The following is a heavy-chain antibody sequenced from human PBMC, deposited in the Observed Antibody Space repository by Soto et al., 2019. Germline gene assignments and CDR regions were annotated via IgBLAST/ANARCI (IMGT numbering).Heavy chain of an antibody. D-gene: IGHD1-26*01. CDR1: GGSISSSSYY. Sequence: TLSLTCTVSGGSISSSSYYWGWIRQPPGKGLEWIGSIYYSGSTYYNPSLKSRVTISVDTSKNQFSLKLSSVTAADTAVYYCARLLGAAPPSSMDVWGQGTTVTVSS. V-gene: IGHV4-39*01. CDR3: ARLLGAAPPSSMDV. J-gene: IGHJ6*02. CDR2: IYYSGST.